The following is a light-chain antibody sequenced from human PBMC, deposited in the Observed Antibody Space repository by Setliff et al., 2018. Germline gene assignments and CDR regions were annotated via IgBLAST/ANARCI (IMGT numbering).Light chain of an antibody. J-gene: IGLJ3*02. CDR1: SRDVGAHDF. CDR2: DVN. V-gene: IGLV2-14*03. CDR3: SSHTTSSTWV. Sequence: VLTQPASVSESPGQSITISCTGTSRDVGAHDFVSWYQQRPGKAPKLIIYDVNNRPSGVSNRFSGSKSGNTASLTISGLQAEDDADYYCSSHTTSSTWVFGGGTK.